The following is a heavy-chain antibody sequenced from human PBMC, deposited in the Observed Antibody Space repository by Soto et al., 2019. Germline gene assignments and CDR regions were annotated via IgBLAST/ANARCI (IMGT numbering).Heavy chain of an antibody. CDR3: ARHLTYCSAGSCYSDFPYYGMDV. CDR1: SAPVSSSTYT. CDR2: IYYGGST. D-gene: IGHD2-15*01. V-gene: IGHV4-39*01. Sequence: PSETLSLTCTVSSAPVSSSTYTWGWIRQPPGKGLEWIGSIYYGGSTYYNPSLNSRVTVSVDTSKNQFSLKMTSVTAADTAVYYCARHLTYCSAGSCYSDFPYYGMDVWGQGTTVTVSS. J-gene: IGHJ6*02.